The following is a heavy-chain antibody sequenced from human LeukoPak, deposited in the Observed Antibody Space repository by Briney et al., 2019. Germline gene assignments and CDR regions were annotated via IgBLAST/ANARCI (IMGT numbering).Heavy chain of an antibody. CDR1: GFTFSSYA. V-gene: IGHV3-64*01. J-gene: IGHJ4*02. Sequence: GGSLRLSCAASGFTFSSYAMHWVRQAPGKGLEYVSAISSNGGSTYYANSVKGRFTISRDNSKNTLYLQMGSLRSEDTAVYYCAIDERPKGLYYFDYWGQGTLVTVSS. CDR2: ISSNGGST. CDR3: AIDERPKGLYYFDY.